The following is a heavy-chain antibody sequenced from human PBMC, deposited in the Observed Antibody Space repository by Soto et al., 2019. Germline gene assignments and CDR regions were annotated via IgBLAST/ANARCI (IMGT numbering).Heavy chain of an antibody. V-gene: IGHV4-59*08. CDR3: ARGIVLVPAAIYYYYYGMDV. CDR1: GGSINDYY. J-gene: IGHJ6*02. CDR2: IYNGGTT. D-gene: IGHD2-2*01. Sequence: PSETLSLTCTVSGGSINDYYWSWIRQPPGRGLEWIGYIYNGGTTNYNPSLKSRVTISVDTSKNQFSLKLTSVTAADTAVYYCARGIVLVPAAIYYYYYGMDVWGQGTTVTVSS.